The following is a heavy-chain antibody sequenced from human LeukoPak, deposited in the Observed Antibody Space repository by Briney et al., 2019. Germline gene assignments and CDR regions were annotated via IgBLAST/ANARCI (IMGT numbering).Heavy chain of an antibody. CDR2: IYPGDSDT. J-gene: IGHJ4*02. Sequence: GESLKISCQGSGYSFTTYWIGWVRQMPGKGLEWMGIIYPGDSDTRYSPSFQGQVTISADKSISTAYPQWSSLKASDTAMYYCARGFCSSTSCFTNFGYWGQGTLVTVSS. D-gene: IGHD2-2*02. CDR1: GYSFTTYW. CDR3: ARGFCSSTSCFTNFGY. V-gene: IGHV5-51*01.